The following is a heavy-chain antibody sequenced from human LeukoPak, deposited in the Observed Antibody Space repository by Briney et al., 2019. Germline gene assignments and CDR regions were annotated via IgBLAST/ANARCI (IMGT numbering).Heavy chain of an antibody. CDR2: IYTSGST. CDR3: ARGFRIVNWPFDY. J-gene: IGHJ4*02. Sequence: SETLSLTCTVSGGSISSGSYYWSWIRQPAGKGLEWIGRIYTSGSTNYNPSLKSRVTISVDTSKNQFSLKLSSVTAADTAVYYCARGFRIVNWPFDYWGQGTLVTVSS. CDR1: GGSISSGSYY. D-gene: IGHD3-22*01. V-gene: IGHV4-61*02.